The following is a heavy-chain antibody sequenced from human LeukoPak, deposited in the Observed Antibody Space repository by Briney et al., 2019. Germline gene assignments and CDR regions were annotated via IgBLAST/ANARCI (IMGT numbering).Heavy chain of an antibody. CDR3: ATHSGWYPYYFDY. CDR2: FDPEDGET. CDR1: GYTLTELS. Sequence: ASVKASCKVSGYTLTELSMHWVRQAPGKGLEWMGGFDPEDGETIYAQKFQGRVAMTEDTSTDTAYMELSSLRSEDTAVYYCATHSGWYPYYFDYWGQGTLVTVSS. J-gene: IGHJ4*02. V-gene: IGHV1-24*01. D-gene: IGHD6-19*01.